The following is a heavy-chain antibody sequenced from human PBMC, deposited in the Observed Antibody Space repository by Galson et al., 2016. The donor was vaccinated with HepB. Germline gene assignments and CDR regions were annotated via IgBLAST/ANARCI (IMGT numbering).Heavy chain of an antibody. CDR2: IYWDDDK. Sequence: PALVKPTQTLTLTCTFSGFSLATTGVGVGWIRQPPGKALEWLALIYWDDDKRYSPPLKNRLTIIKDTSKNQVVLMMTDMDPVDTGTYYCAYRVRVGNIWGTFNYWGQGTLVTVSS. J-gene: IGHJ4*02. D-gene: IGHD2/OR15-2a*01. CDR1: GFSLATTGVG. V-gene: IGHV2-5*02. CDR3: AYRVRVGNIWGTFNY.